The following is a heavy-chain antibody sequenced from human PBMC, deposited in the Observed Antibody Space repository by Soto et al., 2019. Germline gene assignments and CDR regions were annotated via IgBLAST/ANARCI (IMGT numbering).Heavy chain of an antibody. V-gene: IGHV3-23*01. D-gene: IGHD3-3*01. Sequence: GGSLRLSCAASGFTFSSYAMSWVRQAPGKGLEWVSAISGSGGSTYYADSVKGRFTISRDNSKNTLYLQMNSLRAEDTAVYYCAKDRLRFLEWLQTLHYDAFDIWGQGTMVTVSS. CDR2: ISGSGGST. CDR3: AKDRLRFLEWLQTLHYDAFDI. J-gene: IGHJ3*02. CDR1: GFTFSSYA.